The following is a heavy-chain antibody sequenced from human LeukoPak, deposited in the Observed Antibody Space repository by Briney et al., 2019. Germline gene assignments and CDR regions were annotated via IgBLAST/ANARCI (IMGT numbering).Heavy chain of an antibody. CDR2: INHSGST. CDR1: GGSFSGYY. V-gene: IGHV4-34*01. CDR3: ARPYSSGLYFLNY. Sequence: SETLSLTCAVYGGSFSGYYLSWIRQPPGKGLECIGEINHSGSTNYNPSLKSRVTISVDTSKNQFSLKLSSVTAADTAVYYCARPYSSGLYFLNYWSQGTLVTVSS. D-gene: IGHD6-19*01. J-gene: IGHJ4*02.